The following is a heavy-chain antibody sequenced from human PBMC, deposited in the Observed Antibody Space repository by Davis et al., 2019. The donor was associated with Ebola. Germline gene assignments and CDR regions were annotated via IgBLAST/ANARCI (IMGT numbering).Heavy chain of an antibody. Sequence: LRLSCTVSGGSISSYYWSWIRQPPGKGLEWIGYIYYSGSTNYNPSLKSRVTISVDTSKNQFSLKLSSVTAADTAVYYCARQYSSGWEYFDYWGQGTLVTVSS. CDR1: GGSISSYY. D-gene: IGHD6-19*01. CDR2: IYYSGST. V-gene: IGHV4-59*08. J-gene: IGHJ4*02. CDR3: ARQYSSGWEYFDY.